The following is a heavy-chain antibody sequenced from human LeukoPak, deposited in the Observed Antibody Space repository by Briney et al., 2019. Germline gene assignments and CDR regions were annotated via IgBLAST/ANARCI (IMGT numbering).Heavy chain of an antibody. J-gene: IGHJ4*02. D-gene: IGHD2-2*01. CDR3: ARAPITSPFYFDY. V-gene: IGHV3-20*04. Sequence: GGSLRLSCTASGFAFDDHGMSWVRQVPGKGLEWVSGINWNGGSTGYADPLRGRFTISRANAKNSLYLQMDSLRAEDTALYYCARAPITSPFYFDYWGQGTLVTVSS. CDR2: INWNGGST. CDR1: GFAFDDHG.